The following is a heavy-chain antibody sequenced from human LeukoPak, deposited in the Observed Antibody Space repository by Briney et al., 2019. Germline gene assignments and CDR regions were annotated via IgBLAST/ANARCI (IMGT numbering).Heavy chain of an antibody. CDR2: ISSSTSTI. J-gene: IGHJ4*02. Sequence: GGSLRLSCAASGFSFSSYSMNWVRQAPGKGLEWVSYISSSTSTIYYADSVKGRFTIPRDNAKNSLYLQMNSLRDEDTAVYYCARSYSSGHDYWGQGTLVTVSS. D-gene: IGHD6-25*01. CDR3: ARSYSSGHDY. V-gene: IGHV3-48*02. CDR1: GFSFSSYS.